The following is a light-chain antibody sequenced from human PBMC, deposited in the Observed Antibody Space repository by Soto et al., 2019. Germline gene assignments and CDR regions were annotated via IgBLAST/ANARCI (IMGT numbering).Light chain of an antibody. J-gene: IGKJ1*01. CDR1: QSVSSN. CDR2: GAS. Sequence: EVVMTQSPVTLSVSPGERATLSCRASQSVSSNLAWYQQNPGQAPRLLIYGASARATGIPARFSGSGSGTEFTLTISSLQSEDFAVYYCQHYNNWPLTFGQGTKVDI. V-gene: IGKV3-15*01. CDR3: QHYNNWPLT.